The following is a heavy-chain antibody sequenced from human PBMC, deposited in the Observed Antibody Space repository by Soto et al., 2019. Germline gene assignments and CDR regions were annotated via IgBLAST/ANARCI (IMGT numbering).Heavy chain of an antibody. CDR3: ARAELGYCSGGSCYSIDY. V-gene: IGHV3-48*01. Sequence: GGSLRLSCAASGFTFTSYSMNWVRQAPGQGLEWVSYITSKSTTIKYADSVKGRFTISRDNSKNTLYLQMNSLRAEDTAVYYCARAELGYCSGGSCYSIDYWGQGTLVTVS. CDR2: ITSKSTTI. CDR1: GFTFTSYS. D-gene: IGHD2-15*01. J-gene: IGHJ4*02.